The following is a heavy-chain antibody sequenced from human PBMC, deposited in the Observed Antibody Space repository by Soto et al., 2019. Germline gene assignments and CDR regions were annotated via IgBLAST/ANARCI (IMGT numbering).Heavy chain of an antibody. Sequence: SETLFLTCTVSGGSISSSSYYWGWIRQPPGKGLEWIGSIYYSGSTYYNPSLKSRVTISVDTSKNQFSLKLSSVTAADTAVYYCARHQIKDYGDYGAFDIWGQGTMVTVSS. D-gene: IGHD4-17*01. CDR3: ARHQIKDYGDYGAFDI. V-gene: IGHV4-39*01. CDR1: GGSISSSSYY. CDR2: IYYSGST. J-gene: IGHJ3*02.